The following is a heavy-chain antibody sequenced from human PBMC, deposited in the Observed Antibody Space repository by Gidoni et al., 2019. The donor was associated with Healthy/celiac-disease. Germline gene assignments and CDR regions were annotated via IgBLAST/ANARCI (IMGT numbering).Heavy chain of an antibody. CDR2: IISSSSYI. CDR1: GFTFRGHS. V-gene: IGHV3-21*01. CDR3: ARDARSGWGSFEWLPPMHYYYYGMDV. D-gene: IGHD3-3*01. J-gene: IGHJ6*02. Sequence: EVQLVESGGGLVKPGGSLRLSCAASGFTFRGHSMNSVLHAPGTRPGRGLRWVSTIISSSSYIYYADSLKGRFTIARDNAKNSLYLQRNSLRAEDTAVYYCARDARSGWGSFEWLPPMHYYYYGMDVWGQGTTVTVSS.